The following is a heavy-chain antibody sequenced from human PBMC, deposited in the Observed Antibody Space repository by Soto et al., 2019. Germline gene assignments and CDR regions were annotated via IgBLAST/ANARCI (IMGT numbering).Heavy chain of an antibody. CDR1: GFTFGSYW. CDR3: ARDPFGYYVNYFDN. Sequence: PGGSLRLSCAVSGFTFGSYWMNWVRQAPGKGLEWVSGISGSGGSTYYADSVKGRFTISRDDSKNTLYLQMNSLRAEDTAIFYCARDPFGYYVNYFDNWGQGTLVTVSS. V-gene: IGHV3-23*01. CDR2: ISGSGGST. J-gene: IGHJ4*02. D-gene: IGHD1-26*01.